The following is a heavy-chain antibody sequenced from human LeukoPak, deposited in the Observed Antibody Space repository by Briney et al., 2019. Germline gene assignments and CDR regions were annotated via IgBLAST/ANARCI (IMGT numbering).Heavy chain of an antibody. V-gene: IGHV1-8*03. CDR2: MNPNSGNT. CDR1: GYTFTSYA. CDR3: AREDIVVVPPSRPFDP. J-gene: IGHJ5*02. D-gene: IGHD2-2*01. Sequence: ASVKVSCKASGYTFTSYAMNWVRQAPGQGLEWMGWMNPNSGNTGYAQKFQGRVTFTRDTSTSTAYTELTSLRSEDTAVYYCAREDIVVVPPSRPFDPWGQGTLVTVSS.